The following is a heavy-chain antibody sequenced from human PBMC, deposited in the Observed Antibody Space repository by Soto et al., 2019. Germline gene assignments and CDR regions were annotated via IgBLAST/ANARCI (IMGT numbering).Heavy chain of an antibody. CDR2: MYHNGGS. CDR3: TCCGHDYKIDN. D-gene: IGHD2-21*01. Sequence: QVQLQESGPGLVKPSETLSLTCAVSGASISSRTWWTWVRQSPGKGLEWIGEMYHNGGSNYNPSLKSGVAISTDTSKNPFSLTLTSVIAADTAMYYCTCCGHDYKIDNWGQGSLVTVSS. J-gene: IGHJ4*02. V-gene: IGHV4-4*02. CDR1: GASISSRTW.